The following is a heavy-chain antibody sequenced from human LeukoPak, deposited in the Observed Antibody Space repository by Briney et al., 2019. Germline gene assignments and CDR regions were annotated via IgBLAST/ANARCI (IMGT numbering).Heavy chain of an antibody. CDR3: TRVGYIDGGIDY. V-gene: IGHV3-7*04. CDR1: GFPFSSYW. J-gene: IGHJ4*02. Sequence: GGSLRLSCVASGFPFSSYWMTWVRQAPGKGLEWVANIKQDGSKKSYVDSVKGRFTISRDSAKNSLYLQMNSLRAEDTAIYYCTRVGYIDGGIDYWGQGTLVTVSS. D-gene: IGHD5-24*01. CDR2: IKQDGSKK.